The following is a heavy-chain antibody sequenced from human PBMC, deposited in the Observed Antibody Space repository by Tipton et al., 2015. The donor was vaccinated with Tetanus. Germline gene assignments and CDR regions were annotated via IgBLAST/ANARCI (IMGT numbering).Heavy chain of an antibody. J-gene: IGHJ5*02. CDR3: ARADKRMVVGATNWFDP. Sequence: QLVQSGAEVKRPGASVKVSCKASGYTFTSFEMHWVRQAPGQGLEWMGTITPSGGLTTYAQKFQGRLIVAKDTSTSTVSMELNSLRSEDTAVYYCARADKRMVVGATNWFDPWGQGTLVTVS. CDR2: ITPSGGLT. V-gene: IGHV1-46*01. CDR1: GYTFTSFE. D-gene: IGHD3-22*01.